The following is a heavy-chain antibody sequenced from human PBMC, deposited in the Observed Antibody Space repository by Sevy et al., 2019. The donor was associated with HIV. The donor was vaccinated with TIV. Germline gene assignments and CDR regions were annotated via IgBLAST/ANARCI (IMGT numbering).Heavy chain of an antibody. CDR1: GFIFSNAW. J-gene: IGHJ4*02. D-gene: IGHD2-15*01. Sequence: GGSLRLSCAASGFIFSNAWMSWVRQAPGKGLEWVGRIKSKTDGGTTDYAAPVKGRFTISRDDSKNTLYRQMNSLKTGDTAVYYCTTDPRYCSGGSCYHFDYWGQGTLVTVSS. CDR3: TTDPRYCSGGSCYHFDY. V-gene: IGHV3-15*01. CDR2: IKSKTDGGTT.